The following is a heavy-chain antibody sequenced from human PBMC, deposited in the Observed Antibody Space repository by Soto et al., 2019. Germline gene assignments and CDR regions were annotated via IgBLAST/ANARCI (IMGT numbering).Heavy chain of an antibody. J-gene: IGHJ4*02. CDR1: GFTVSGSY. D-gene: IGHD4-17*01. CDR3: TRDSSPTVTADS. Sequence: EVQLVESGGGLVQPGGSLRLSCAAFGFTVSGSYMTWVRQAPGKGLEWVSVMYSGGSTYYADSVKGRFTVSRDTPKNTLYLQMNNLRAEDTAVYYCTRDSSPTVTADSWGQGTLVTVSS. V-gene: IGHV3-66*01. CDR2: MYSGGST.